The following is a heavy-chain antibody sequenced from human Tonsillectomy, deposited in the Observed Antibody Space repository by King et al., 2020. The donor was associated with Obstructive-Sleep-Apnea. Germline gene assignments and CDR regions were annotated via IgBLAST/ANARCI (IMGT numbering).Heavy chain of an antibody. CDR3: AARGRAAYGDYFLP. J-gene: IGHJ5*02. CDR1: GGSISSGGYY. D-gene: IGHD4-17*01. Sequence: QLQLQESGPGLVKPSQTLSLTCTVSGGSISSGGYYWSWIRQHPGKGLECIGYIYYSGSTYYNPSLKSRVTISVDTSKNQFSLKLNSMTAADTAVYYCAARGRAAYGDYFLPWGQGTLVTVSS. CDR2: IYYSGST. V-gene: IGHV4-31*03.